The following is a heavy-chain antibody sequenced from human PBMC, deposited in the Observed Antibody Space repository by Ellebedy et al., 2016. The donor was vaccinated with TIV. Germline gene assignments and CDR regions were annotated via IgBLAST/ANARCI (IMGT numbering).Heavy chain of an antibody. CDR2: ISTDGSNK. V-gene: IGHV3-30*18. CDR1: GFTFRTYG. D-gene: IGHD4-11*01. Sequence: PGGSLRLSCAASGFTFRTYGMHWVRQAPGKGLEWVAVISTDGSNKHYADSVKGRFTISRDNSQNTLYLQMNSLRAEDTAVYYCAKIIYSNRPGSYYYYGMDVWGQGTTVTVSS. CDR3: AKIIYSNRPGSYYYYGMDV. J-gene: IGHJ6*02.